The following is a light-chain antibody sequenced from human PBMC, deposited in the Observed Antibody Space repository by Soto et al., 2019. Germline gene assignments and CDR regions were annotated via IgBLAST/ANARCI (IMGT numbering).Light chain of an antibody. V-gene: IGKV3-20*01. Sequence: EIVLTQSTSTLSLSPGERATLSCRASQSVSSSYLAWYQQKPGQAPRLLIYGASSRATGIPDRFSGSGSGTDFTLTISRLEPEDFAVYYCQQYGSSPPWTFGQGTKVDI. J-gene: IGKJ1*01. CDR3: QQYGSSPPWT. CDR1: QSVSSSY. CDR2: GAS.